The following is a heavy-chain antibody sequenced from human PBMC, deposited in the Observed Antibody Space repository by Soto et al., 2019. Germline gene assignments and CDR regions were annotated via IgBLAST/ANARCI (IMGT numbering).Heavy chain of an antibody. J-gene: IGHJ5*02. D-gene: IGHD3-16*01. CDR2: ISGSGRTI. V-gene: IGHV3-11*01. Sequence: QVQLVESGGGLVKPGGSLRLSCAASGIVFSDYMSWVRQAPGKGLEWLSYISGSGRTIYSADSVTGRFTISRDNATNSLSPQMNNVITEDTAVYYSARLPFSWGWFDPWGQGTLVTVSS. CDR1: GIVFSDY. CDR3: ARLPFSWGWFDP.